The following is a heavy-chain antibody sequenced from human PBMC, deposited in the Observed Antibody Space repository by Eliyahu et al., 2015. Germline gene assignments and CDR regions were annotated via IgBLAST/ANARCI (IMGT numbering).Heavy chain of an antibody. J-gene: IGHJ4*02. CDR1: GYPITSGSY. V-gene: IGHV4-38-2*02. CDR3: ARSFGGSYSFDY. Sequence: QVQLQESGPGLVKPSETLSLTCTVSGYPITSGSYWGWTRQPPGKGLEWLGSIYYNGDTYYSSSLKSRVTISKGTSKTQFSLKVTSVTAADTAVYFCARSFGGSYSFDYWGQGTLVTVSS. D-gene: IGHD1-26*01. CDR2: IYYNGDT.